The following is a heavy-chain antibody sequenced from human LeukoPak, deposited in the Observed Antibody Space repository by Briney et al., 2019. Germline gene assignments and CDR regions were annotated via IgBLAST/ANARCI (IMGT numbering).Heavy chain of an antibody. D-gene: IGHD2-2*01. CDR3: AARPLMPPRFDY. CDR1: GFTFSSYP. CDR2: ISGGGGST. Sequence: GGSLRLSCAASGFTFSSYPMSWVRQAPGKGLQWVSAISGGGGSTYYADSVKGRFTISRDNSKSTLYLQINSLGADDTAIYYCAARPLMPPRFDYWGQGILVTVSS. J-gene: IGHJ4*02. V-gene: IGHV3-23*01.